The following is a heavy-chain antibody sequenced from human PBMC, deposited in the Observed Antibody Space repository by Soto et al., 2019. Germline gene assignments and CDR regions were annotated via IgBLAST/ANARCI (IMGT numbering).Heavy chain of an antibody. CDR1: GYTFTSYG. Sequence: GASVKVSCKASGYTFTSYGISWVRQAPGQGLEWMGWISAYNGNTNYAQKLQGRVTMTTDTSTSTAYMELRSPRSDDTAVYYCARDRRYSSGKIFDYWGQGTLVTVSS. CDR2: ISAYNGNT. J-gene: IGHJ4*02. CDR3: ARDRRYSSGKIFDY. D-gene: IGHD6-19*01. V-gene: IGHV1-18*01.